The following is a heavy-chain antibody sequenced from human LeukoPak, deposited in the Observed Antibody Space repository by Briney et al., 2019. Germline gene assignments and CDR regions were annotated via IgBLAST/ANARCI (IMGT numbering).Heavy chain of an antibody. CDR2: INYSGST. Sequence: SETLSLTCTVSGGSFTSSSYYWAWIRQPPGKGLEWIGDINYSGSTYYNASLRSRVTLSVDTSRSQFSLKLTSVTAADTAVYYCAGRHSSGRNYFDYWGQGTLATVSP. J-gene: IGHJ4*02. V-gene: IGHV4-39*01. CDR3: AGRHSSGRNYFDY. D-gene: IGHD2-15*01. CDR1: GGSFTSSSYY.